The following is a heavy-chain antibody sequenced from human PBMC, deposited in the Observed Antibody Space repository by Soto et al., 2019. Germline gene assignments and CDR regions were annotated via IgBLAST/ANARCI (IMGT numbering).Heavy chain of an antibody. CDR1: GFTFSGYW. CDR2: IYPDGSEK. D-gene: IGHD3-10*01. J-gene: IGHJ5*02. V-gene: IGHV3-7*05. Sequence: GGSLRLSCAASGFTFSGYWMSWVRLAPGKGLEWVANIYPDGSEKNYVDSVKGRFTISRDNAKNSLSLQMNSLRAEDTALYYCARGVGWFDPWGQGTLVTVSS. CDR3: ARGVGWFDP.